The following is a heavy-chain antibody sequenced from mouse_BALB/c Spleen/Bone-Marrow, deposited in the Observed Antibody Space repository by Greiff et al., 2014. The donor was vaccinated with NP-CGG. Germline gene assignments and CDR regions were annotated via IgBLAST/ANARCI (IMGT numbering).Heavy chain of an antibody. CDR3: ARGDDYEGTFAY. V-gene: IGHV5-15*02. CDR2: ISNLAYSI. D-gene: IGHD2-4*01. CDR1: GFTFSDYG. Sequence: EVKLMESGGDLVQPGGSRKLSCAASGFTFSDYGMAWVRQAPGKGPEWVAFISNLAYSIYYADTVTGRFTISRENAKNTLYLEMSSLRSEDTAMYYCARGDDYEGTFAYWGQGTLVIVSA. J-gene: IGHJ3*01.